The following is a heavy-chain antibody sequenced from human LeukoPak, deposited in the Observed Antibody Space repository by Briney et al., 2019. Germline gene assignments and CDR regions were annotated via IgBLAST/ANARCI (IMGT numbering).Heavy chain of an antibody. J-gene: IGHJ4*02. CDR1: GFTFSSYG. D-gene: IGHD3-22*01. CDR2: ISYDVSNK. V-gene: IGHV3-30*03. Sequence: GGSLRLSCAASGFTFSSYGMHWVRQAPGKGLEWVAVISYDVSNKYYADSVQGRFTISRDNSKNTLYLQMNSLRAEDTAVYYCARGYYDSSAADYWGQGTLVTVSS. CDR3: ARGYYDSSAADY.